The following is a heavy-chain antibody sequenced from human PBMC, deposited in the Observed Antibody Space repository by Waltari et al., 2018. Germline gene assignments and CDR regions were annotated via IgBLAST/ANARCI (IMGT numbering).Heavy chain of an antibody. CDR1: GGSISSGSYY. CDR2: IYTSGIT. J-gene: IGHJ6*02. CDR3: ARVPAAGNYGMDV. D-gene: IGHD6-13*01. Sequence: QVQLQESGPGLVKPSQTLSLTCTVSGGSISSGSYYWSWIRQPAGKGLEWIGYIYTSGITNYNPSLKSRFTISVDTSKNQFSLKLSSVTAADTAVYYCARVPAAGNYGMDVWGQGTTVTVSS. V-gene: IGHV4-61*09.